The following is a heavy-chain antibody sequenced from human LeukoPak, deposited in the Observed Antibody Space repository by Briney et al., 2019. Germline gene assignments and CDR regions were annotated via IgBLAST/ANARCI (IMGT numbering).Heavy chain of an antibody. CDR2: ISNSGDST. Sequence: GGSLRLSCAASGFTFTSYAMSWVRQAPGEGLEWVSGISNSGDSTYYSDSLKGRFTISRDNSKNTLHLQMSNLRADDTALYYCVKDRCDGTTCPEVWGQGTLVTVSS. D-gene: IGHD2-2*01. CDR3: VKDRCDGTTCPEV. V-gene: IGHV3-23*01. J-gene: IGHJ4*02. CDR1: GFTFTSYA.